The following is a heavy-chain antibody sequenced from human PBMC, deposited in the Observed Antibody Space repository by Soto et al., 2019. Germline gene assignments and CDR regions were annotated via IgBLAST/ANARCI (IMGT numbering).Heavy chain of an antibody. Sequence: QVQLVQSGAEVKKPGSSVKVSCKASGGTFSNYAISWVRQAPGQGLEWMGGIIPIFGTTNYAQRFQGRVTMTAAESTSTAYMELSSLRSEDTAVYYCARVSSSWYKAYFDYWGQGTLVTVSS. V-gene: IGHV1-69*12. CDR3: ARVSSSWYKAYFDY. J-gene: IGHJ4*02. CDR1: GGTFSNYA. D-gene: IGHD6-13*01. CDR2: IIPIFGTT.